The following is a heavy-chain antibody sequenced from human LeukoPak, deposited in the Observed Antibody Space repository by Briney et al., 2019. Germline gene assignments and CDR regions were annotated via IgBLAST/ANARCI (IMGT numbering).Heavy chain of an antibody. Sequence: GGSLRLFCAASGFTFSSYSMNWVRQAPGQGLEWVSYVSSGSGTIYYADSVKGRFTISRDNAKNSLYLQMNSLRVEDTAVYYCARVAAAGQMRYYYYMDVWGKGTTVTVSS. V-gene: IGHV3-48*04. CDR2: VSSGSGTI. D-gene: IGHD6-13*01. J-gene: IGHJ6*03. CDR1: GFTFSSYS. CDR3: ARVAAAGQMRYYYYMDV.